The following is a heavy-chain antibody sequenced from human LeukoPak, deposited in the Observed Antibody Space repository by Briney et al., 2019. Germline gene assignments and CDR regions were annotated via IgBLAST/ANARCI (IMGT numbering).Heavy chain of an antibody. J-gene: IGHJ4*02. V-gene: IGHV1-3*01. CDR1: GYTFTDYA. CDR3: ARGAAAGN. D-gene: IGHD6-13*01. Sequence: ASVKVSCKASGYTFTDYAIHWVRQAPGQRLEWMGWINAGNGNTKYSQKFQGRVTITRDTSASTAHMELSSLRSEDTAVYYCARGAAAGNWGQGTLVTVSS. CDR2: INAGNGNT.